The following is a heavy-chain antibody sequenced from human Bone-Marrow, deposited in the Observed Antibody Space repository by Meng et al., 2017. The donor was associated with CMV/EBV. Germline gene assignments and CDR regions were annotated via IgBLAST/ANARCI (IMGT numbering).Heavy chain of an antibody. J-gene: IGHJ4*02. CDR1: GGTFSSYT. D-gene: IGHD2-2*01. V-gene: IGHV1-69*02. CDR2: IIPILGIA. Sequence: SVKVSCKASGGTFSSYTISWVRQAPGQGLEWMGRIIPILGIANYAQKFQGRVTITADKSTSTAYMELSSLRSEDTAVYYCARVQSLIVPAARYWGQGTLVTVSS. CDR3: ARVQSLIVPAARY.